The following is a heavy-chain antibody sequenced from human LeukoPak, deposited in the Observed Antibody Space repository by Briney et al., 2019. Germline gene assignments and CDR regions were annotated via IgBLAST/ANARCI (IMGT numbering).Heavy chain of an antibody. CDR2: ISGSGGST. V-gene: IGHV3-23*01. CDR1: GFTFSSYA. CDR3: AKGLRVVTIYYYYYMDV. J-gene: IGHJ6*03. D-gene: IGHD3-22*01. Sequence: GGSLRLSCAASGFTFSSYAMSWVRQAPGKGLEWVSAISGSGGSTYYADSVKGRFTISRDNYKNTLYLQMNSLRAEDTAVYYCAKGLRVVTIYYYYYMDVWGKGTTVTVSS.